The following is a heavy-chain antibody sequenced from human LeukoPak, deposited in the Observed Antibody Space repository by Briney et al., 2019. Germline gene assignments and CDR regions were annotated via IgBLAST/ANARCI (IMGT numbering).Heavy chain of an antibody. Sequence: SETLSLTCIVSGFSISSDDCWGLIRQPPGKGLEWIGSISNRGSPYYNPSLKSRVTMSVDTPNNHFSLRLSSVTAADTAVYYCVRDGGFYYTASPNSWFDPWGQGTLVTVPS. D-gene: IGHD2-15*01. CDR2: ISNRGSP. V-gene: IGHV4-38-2*02. J-gene: IGHJ5*02. CDR3: VRDGGFYYTASPNSWFDP. CDR1: GFSISSDDC.